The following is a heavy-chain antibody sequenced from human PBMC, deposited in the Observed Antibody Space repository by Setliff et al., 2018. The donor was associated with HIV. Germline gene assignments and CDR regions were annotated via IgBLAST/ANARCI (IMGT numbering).Heavy chain of an antibody. CDR2: IKYDGTT. CDR1: GASFIDFY. CDR3: ARKVPYQMDV. V-gene: IGHV4-34*01. Sequence: PSETLSLTCAVSGASFIDFYWSWVRQPPGKGLEWIGEIKYDGTTNYNPSLKSRLTISVDAPKNQFPLNLRSVTAADTAVYYCARKVPYQMDVWGKGTTVTVSS. J-gene: IGHJ6*03.